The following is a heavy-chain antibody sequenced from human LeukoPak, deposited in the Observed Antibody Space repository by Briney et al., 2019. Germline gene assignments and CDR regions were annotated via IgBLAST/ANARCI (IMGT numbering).Heavy chain of an antibody. Sequence: SETLSLTCTVSGGSISSRSYYWSWIRQPAGKGLEWIGRIYTSGSTNYNPSLKSRVTISLNTSKNQFSLELISVTAADTAVYYCASVRRGFGESSKYYAYYYMGVWGKGTTVTISS. D-gene: IGHD3-10*01. J-gene: IGHJ6*03. CDR3: ASVRRGFGESSKYYAYYYMGV. V-gene: IGHV4-61*02. CDR1: GGSISSRSYY. CDR2: IYTSGST.